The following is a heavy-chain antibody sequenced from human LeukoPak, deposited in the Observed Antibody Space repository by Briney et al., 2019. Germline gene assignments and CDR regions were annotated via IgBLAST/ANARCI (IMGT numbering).Heavy chain of an antibody. CDR2: INWNGGST. D-gene: IGHD3-3*01. CDR1: GFTFDDYG. Sequence: GGSLRLSCAASGFTFDDYGMSWVRHAPGKGLEWVSGINWNGGSTGYADSVKGRFTISRDNAKNSLYLQMNSLRAEDTALYYCARGGAQLRFLEWLLPNYFDYWGQGTLVTVSS. CDR3: ARGGAQLRFLEWLLPNYFDY. V-gene: IGHV3-20*04. J-gene: IGHJ4*02.